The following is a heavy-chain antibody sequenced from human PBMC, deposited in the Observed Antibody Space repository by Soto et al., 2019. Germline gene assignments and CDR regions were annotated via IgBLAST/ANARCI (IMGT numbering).Heavy chain of an antibody. D-gene: IGHD4-17*01. CDR1: GFTVSSNY. CDR2: IYSGGST. Sequence: GGSLRLSCAASGFTVSSNYMSWVRQAPGKGLEWVSVIYSGGSTYYADSVKGRFTISRDNSKNTLYLQMNSLRAEDTAVYYCARKHGNYRWYFDLWGRGTLVTVSS. J-gene: IGHJ2*01. V-gene: IGHV3-66*01. CDR3: ARKHGNYRWYFDL.